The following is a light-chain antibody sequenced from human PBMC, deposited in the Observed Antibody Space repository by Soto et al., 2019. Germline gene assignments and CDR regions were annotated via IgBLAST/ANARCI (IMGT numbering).Light chain of an antibody. CDR1: QSVSSN. CDR2: GAS. Sequence: EIVMTQSPATLSVSPGERATLSCRTSQSVSSNLAWYQQKPCQAPRLPIYGASTRATGIPARFSGSGSGTEFTLTISSLQSEDFAVYYCQQYNNWHYGALPFGQGTKVDIX. CDR3: QQYNNWHYGALP. J-gene: IGKJ1*01. V-gene: IGKV3-15*01.